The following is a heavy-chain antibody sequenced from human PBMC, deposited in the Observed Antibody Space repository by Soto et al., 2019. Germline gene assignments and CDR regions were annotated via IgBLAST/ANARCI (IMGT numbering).Heavy chain of an antibody. D-gene: IGHD3-10*01. J-gene: IGHJ4*02. Sequence: EVQVLESGGGLVQPGGSLRLSCAASGFTFSSYAMSWVRQAPGRGLEWVSSISGSGINTYYADFVKGRFTISRDIFKNTLYLQMGSLRAEDKAVYYCAKKELGYGSGTDYFDSWGQGTLVTVSS. CDR1: GFTFSSYA. V-gene: IGHV3-23*01. CDR2: ISGSGINT. CDR3: AKKELGYGSGTDYFDS.